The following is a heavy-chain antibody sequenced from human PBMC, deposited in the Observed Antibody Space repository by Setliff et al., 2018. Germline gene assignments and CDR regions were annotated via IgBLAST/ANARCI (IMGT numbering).Heavy chain of an antibody. CDR3: ARGYYNFLSGYYTPYYFDY. CDR1: GDSIMSPTYT. D-gene: IGHD3-3*01. Sequence: KASETLSLTCTVSGDSIMSPTYTWTWIRQLPGKGLEWIGYIYYSGSTNYNPSLKSRVTISVDTSKNQFSLKLSSVTAADTAVYFCARGYYNFLSGYYTPYYFDYWGQGTLVTVSS. CDR2: IYYSGST. V-gene: IGHV4-61*01. J-gene: IGHJ4*02.